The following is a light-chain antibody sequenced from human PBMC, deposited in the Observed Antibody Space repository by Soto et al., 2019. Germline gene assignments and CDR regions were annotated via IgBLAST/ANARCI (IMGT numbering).Light chain of an antibody. V-gene: IGKV1-27*01. CDR2: FAS. CDR1: QAISNY. CDR3: QTYNSAPFS. J-gene: IGKJ3*01. Sequence: DIQLTQSPSTLSASVGDRVTITCRASQAISNYLAWYQQKPGKVPQLLIYFASTLQSGVPSRFSGSGSGTDFTLTISSLQPEDVATYYCQTYNSAPFSFGPGTKVDPK.